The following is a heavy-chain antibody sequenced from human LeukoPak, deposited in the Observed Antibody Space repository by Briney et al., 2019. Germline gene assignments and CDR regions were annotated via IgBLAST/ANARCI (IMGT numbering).Heavy chain of an antibody. J-gene: IGHJ4*02. CDR1: GFTFSSYG. D-gene: IGHD6-13*01. Sequence: GGSLRLSCAASGFTFSSYGMHWVRQAPGKGLEWVAFIRYDGSNKYYADSVKGRFTIFRDNSKNTLYLQMNSLRAEDTAVYYCAKAPADSSSWSYYFDYWAREPWSPSPQ. CDR2: IRYDGSNK. V-gene: IGHV3-30*02. CDR3: AKAPADSSSWSYYFDY.